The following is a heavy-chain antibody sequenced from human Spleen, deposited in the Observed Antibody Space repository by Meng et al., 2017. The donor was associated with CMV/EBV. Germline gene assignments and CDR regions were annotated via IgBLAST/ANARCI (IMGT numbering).Heavy chain of an antibody. CDR1: GYTFTGYY. CDR2: INPNSGGT. J-gene: IGHJ5*02. D-gene: IGHD1/OR15-1a*01. Sequence: QGQRVQAGAGVKEPGASVKVSCKASGYTFTGYYMHWVRQAPGQGLEWMGWINPNSGGTNYAQKFQGRVTMTRDTSISTAYMELSRLRSDDTAVYYCARGAYNWNTVNWFDPWGQGTLVTVSS. V-gene: IGHV1-2*02. CDR3: ARGAYNWNTVNWFDP.